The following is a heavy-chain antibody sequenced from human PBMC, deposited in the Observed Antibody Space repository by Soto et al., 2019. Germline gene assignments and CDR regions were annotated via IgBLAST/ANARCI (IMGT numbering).Heavy chain of an antibody. V-gene: IGHV4-31*03. J-gene: IGHJ5*02. CDR3: AREGLPSVTTGDL. CDR2: IHYTGST. CDR1: GASVSSGIYY. D-gene: IGHD4-17*01. Sequence: QVQLQESGPGLLRPSQTLSLTCTVSGASVSSGIYYWSWIRQHPGKALEWIGYIHYTGSTSYKPSLESRFTLSIDTSNNQFSLKLTSVIAADTAVYFCAREGLPSVTTGDLWGQGTLVIVSS.